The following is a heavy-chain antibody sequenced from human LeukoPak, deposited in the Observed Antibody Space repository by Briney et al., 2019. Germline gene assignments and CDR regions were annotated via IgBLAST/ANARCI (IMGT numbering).Heavy chain of an antibody. D-gene: IGHD3-10*01. V-gene: IGHV3-21*01. J-gene: IGHJ4*02. Sequence: GGSLRLSCAASGFTFSSYSMNWVRQAAGKGLEWVSSISSSSSYIYYADSVKGRFTISRDNAKNSLYLQMNSLRAEDTAVYYCARDQGAARRGLDCWGQGTLVTVSS. CDR2: ISSSSSYI. CDR1: GFTFSSYS. CDR3: ARDQGAARRGLDC.